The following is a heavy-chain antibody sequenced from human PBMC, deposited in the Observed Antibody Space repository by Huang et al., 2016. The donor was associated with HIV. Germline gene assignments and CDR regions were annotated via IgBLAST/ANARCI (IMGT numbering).Heavy chain of an antibody. CDR2: IRQDGSEK. CDR3: ATKADAMDV. Sequence: LVESGGGLVRPGGSLGLSCAGSTVTFSAYWMTWVRQSPGQGLEWVASIRQDGSEKHYVDSVEGRFNISRDNGKKLLFLEMRSLGVDDTAVYFCATKADAMDVWGQGTTVIVSS. V-gene: IGHV3-7*01. D-gene: IGHD2-8*01. J-gene: IGHJ6*02. CDR1: TVTFSAYW.